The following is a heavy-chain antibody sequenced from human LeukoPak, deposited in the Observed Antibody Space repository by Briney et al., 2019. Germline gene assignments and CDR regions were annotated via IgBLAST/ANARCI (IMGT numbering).Heavy chain of an antibody. Sequence: PSETLSLTCTVSGGSISSYYWSWIRQPPGKGLEWIGYIYYSGSTNYNPSLKGRVTISVDTSKNQFSLKLSSVTAADTAVYYCAKDRLNSSGWYLEAPEAFDIWGQGTMVTVSS. CDR1: GGSISSYY. V-gene: IGHV4-59*01. D-gene: IGHD6-19*01. CDR2: IYYSGST. J-gene: IGHJ3*02. CDR3: AKDRLNSSGWYLEAPEAFDI.